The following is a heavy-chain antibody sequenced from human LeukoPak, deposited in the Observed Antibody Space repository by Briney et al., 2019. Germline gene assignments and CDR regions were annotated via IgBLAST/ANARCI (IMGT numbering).Heavy chain of an antibody. CDR3: ARGRGYCSGGSCRLYYFDY. Sequence: ASVKVSCKASGYTFTSYVISWVRQAPGQGLEWMGWISPYNGNTNYAQKFQGRVTMTRDTSISTAYMELSRLRSDDTAVYYCARGRGYCSGGSCRLYYFDYWGQGTLVAVSS. CDR2: ISPYNGNT. V-gene: IGHV1-18*01. CDR1: GYTFTSYV. J-gene: IGHJ4*02. D-gene: IGHD2-15*01.